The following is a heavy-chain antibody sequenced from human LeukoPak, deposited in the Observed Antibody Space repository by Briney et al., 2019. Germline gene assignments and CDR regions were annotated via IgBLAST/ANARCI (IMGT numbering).Heavy chain of an antibody. CDR2: ISYDGSNK. J-gene: IGHJ1*01. Sequence: GGSLRLSCAASGFTFRSYAMHWVRQAPGKGLEWVSVISYDGSNKYYADSVKGRFTISRDNSKNTLYLQMNSLRAEDTAVYYCARGMSPHDYGGNCQHWGQGTLVTVSS. V-gene: IGHV3-30*01. CDR3: ARGMSPHDYGGNCQH. CDR1: GFTFRSYA. D-gene: IGHD4-23*01.